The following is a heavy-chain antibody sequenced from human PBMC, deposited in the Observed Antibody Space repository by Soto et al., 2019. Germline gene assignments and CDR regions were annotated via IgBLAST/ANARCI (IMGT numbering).Heavy chain of an antibody. CDR3: ARGEAAADWFDP. J-gene: IGHJ5*02. V-gene: IGHV4-34*01. CDR1: GGSFSGYY. D-gene: IGHD6-13*01. Sequence: NPSETLSLTCAVYGGSFSGYYWSWIRQPPGKGLEWIGEINHSGSTNYNPSLKSRVTISVDTSKNQFSLKLSSVTAADTAVYYCARGEAAADWFDPWGQGTLVTVSS. CDR2: INHSGST.